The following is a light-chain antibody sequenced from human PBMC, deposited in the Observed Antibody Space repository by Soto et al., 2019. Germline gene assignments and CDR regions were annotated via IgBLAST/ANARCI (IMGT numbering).Light chain of an antibody. J-gene: IGKJ5*01. CDR2: AAS. V-gene: IGKV1-9*01. CDR3: QQLNSYPIN. CDR1: QVISSY. Sequence: DIQLTHSPSFLSASVGDRVTITCRASQVISSYLAWYQQKPGKAPKLLIYAASTLQSGVPSRFSGSRSGTEFTLTISSLQPEDFATYYCQQLNSYPINFGQGTRLEIK.